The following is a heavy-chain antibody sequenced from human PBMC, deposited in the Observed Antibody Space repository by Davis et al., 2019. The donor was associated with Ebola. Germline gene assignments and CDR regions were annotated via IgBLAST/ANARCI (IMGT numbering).Heavy chain of an antibody. CDR3: ARPLGGYRQ. CDR1: GFTFDDFA. V-gene: IGHV3-9*01. Sequence: PGGSLRLSCAASGFTFDDFAMHWVRPAPGKGLEWVSGISWDSGSIGYADSVKGRFTISRDNAKNALYLQMHSLRAEDTAVYYCARPLGGYRQWGQGTLVTVSS. D-gene: IGHD5-18*01. J-gene: IGHJ4*02. CDR2: ISWDSGSI.